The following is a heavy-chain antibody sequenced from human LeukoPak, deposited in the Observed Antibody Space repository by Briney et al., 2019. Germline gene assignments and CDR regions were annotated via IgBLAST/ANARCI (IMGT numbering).Heavy chain of an antibody. V-gene: IGHV1-46*01. J-gene: IGHJ4*02. D-gene: IGHD3-3*01. CDR1: GYTFTSYY. CDR3: ARVSFWSGYHFDY. Sequence: GASVKVSSTPSGYTFTSYYMHWVRQAPGQGLEWMGIINPSGGSTSYAQKFQGRVTMTRDTSTSTVYMELSSLRSEDTAVYYCARVSFWSGYHFDYWGQGTLVTVSS. CDR2: INPSGGST.